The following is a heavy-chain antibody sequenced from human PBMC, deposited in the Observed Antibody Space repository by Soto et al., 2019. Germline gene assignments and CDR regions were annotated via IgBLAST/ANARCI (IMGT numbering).Heavy chain of an antibody. J-gene: IGHJ4*02. D-gene: IGHD3-10*01. Sequence: PSETLSLTCTVSGGSISSRGYYWGWIRQPPGKGLEWIGTIYYSGSTYYNPSLKSRVTISVDTSKNQFSLHLNSVIPEDTAVYYCARGSSNLDYWGQGTLVTVS. CDR3: ARGSSNLDY. V-gene: IGHV4-39*01. CDR1: GGSISSRGYY. CDR2: IYYSGST.